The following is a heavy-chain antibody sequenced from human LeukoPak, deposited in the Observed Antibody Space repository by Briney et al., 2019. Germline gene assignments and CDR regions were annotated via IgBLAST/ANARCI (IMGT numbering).Heavy chain of an antibody. D-gene: IGHD1-26*01. J-gene: IGHJ4*02. CDR1: GFTFSSYA. CDR2: ISGSGGST. CDR3: AKDRFSGRAPSDY. Sequence: PGGSLRLSCAASGFTFSSYAMSWVRQAPGKGLEWVSAISGSGGSTYHADSVKGRFTISRDNSKNTLYLQMNSLRAEDTAVYYCAKDRFSGRAPSDYWGQGTLVTVSS. V-gene: IGHV3-23*01.